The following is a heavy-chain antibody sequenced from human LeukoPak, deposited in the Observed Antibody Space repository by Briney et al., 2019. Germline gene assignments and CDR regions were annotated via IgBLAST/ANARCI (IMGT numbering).Heavy chain of an antibody. CDR1: GGSISSNY. V-gene: IGHV4-59*01. CDR2: IHYNEGT. J-gene: IGHJ4*02. CDR3: AREHYSYGFAY. D-gene: IGHD5-18*01. Sequence: PSETLSLTCTVSGGSISSNYWNWIRQPPGKGLGWIGYIHYNEGTKYNPSLKSRVTISVDTSKNQISLNLNSVTAADTAVYYCAREHYSYGFAYWGQGTLVIVSS.